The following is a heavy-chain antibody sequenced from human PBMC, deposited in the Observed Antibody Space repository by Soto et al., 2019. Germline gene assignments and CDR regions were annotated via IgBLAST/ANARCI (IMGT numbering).Heavy chain of an antibody. J-gene: IGHJ6*02. CDR2: IFYSGTT. CDR3: ARDLWVEPELYYYGMDV. CDR1: GDSISSADYY. V-gene: IGHV4-30-4*01. Sequence: SETLSLTCTVSGDSISSADYYWSWIRQTPGKGLEWIGHIFYSGTTYYNPSLKSRLTISVDTSKNHFSLRLTSVTAADTAVYYCARDLWVEPELYYYGMDVRGQGTTVTVSS. D-gene: IGHD1-1*01.